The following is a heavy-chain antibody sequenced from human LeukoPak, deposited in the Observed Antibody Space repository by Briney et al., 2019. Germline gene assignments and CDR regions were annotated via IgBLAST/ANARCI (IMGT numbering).Heavy chain of an antibody. CDR3: ARHLRYYDSNGYYETWYFDY. V-gene: IGHV5-51*01. CDR2: IYPGDSAT. CDR1: GYSFTSYW. J-gene: IGHJ4*02. Sequence: GESLKISCKGSGYSFTSYWIGGVRQMPGKGLEWMGIIYPGDSATSFRPSFQGHVPIPDDTSSSPAFWQWSSLKASATASFYCARHLRYYDSNGYYETWYFDYWGQGTLVTVSS. D-gene: IGHD3-22*01.